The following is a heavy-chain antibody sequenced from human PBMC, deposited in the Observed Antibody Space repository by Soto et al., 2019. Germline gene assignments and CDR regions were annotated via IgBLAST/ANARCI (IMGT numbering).Heavy chain of an antibody. CDR2: RYWDDDT. J-gene: IGHJ4*02. Sequence: QITLKESGPTLVKPTQTLTLTCTFSGFSLSTSGVGVGWIRQPPGKALEWLAFRYWDDDTRYSPSLKSRLTTTKDTSKHQVLLTMTNMDPVDTATYYCARTSVNWGSRGLVDYWGQGTLVTVAS. D-gene: IGHD7-27*01. CDR1: GFSLSTSGVG. CDR3: ARTSVNWGSRGLVDY. V-gene: IGHV2-5*02.